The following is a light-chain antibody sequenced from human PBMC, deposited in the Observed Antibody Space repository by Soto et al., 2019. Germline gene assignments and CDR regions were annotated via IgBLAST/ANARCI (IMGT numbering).Light chain of an antibody. CDR2: AAS. CDR1: HLVKKNY. CDR3: ELYGSSPPSIT. V-gene: IGKV3-20*01. J-gene: IGKJ5*01. Sequence: EIVLTQSPGTLSLSPGEGTTLSCTASHLVKKNYLAWYQQKAGQAPRLLIYAASARATGIPDRFSGRGSGTDFTLTISRLEPEDVAVYYCELYGSSPPSITFGQGTRLEIK.